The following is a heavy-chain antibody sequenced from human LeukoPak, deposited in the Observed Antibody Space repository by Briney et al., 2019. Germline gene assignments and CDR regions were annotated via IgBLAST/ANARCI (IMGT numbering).Heavy chain of an antibody. CDR3: ASGAWATRLHS. CDR2: VFDGRTT. J-gene: IGHJ4*02. Sequence: MASETLCLTCAVYGESLNYYYWSWIRQSPERGLEWIGEVFDGRTTNYNPSLKSRVTISAVTSSNQFSLNLKSVTAADTAVYYCASGAWATRLHSWAQGTLVIVSS. D-gene: IGHD5-24*01. V-gene: IGHV4-34*12. CDR1: GESLNYYY.